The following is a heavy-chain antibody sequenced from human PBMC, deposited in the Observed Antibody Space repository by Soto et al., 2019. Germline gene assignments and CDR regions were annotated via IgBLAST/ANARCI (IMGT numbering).Heavy chain of an antibody. CDR1: GGSLSSYY. Sequence: PSETLSLTCTVSGGSLSSYYWSWIRQPPGKGLEWIGYIYYSGSTNYNPSLKSRVTISVDTSKNQFSLKLSSVTAADTAVYYWAKQVAVAGYNWFDPWGQGTLVTVSS. D-gene: IGHD6-19*01. CDR2: IYYSGST. J-gene: IGHJ5*02. CDR3: AKQVAVAGYNWFDP. V-gene: IGHV4-59*01.